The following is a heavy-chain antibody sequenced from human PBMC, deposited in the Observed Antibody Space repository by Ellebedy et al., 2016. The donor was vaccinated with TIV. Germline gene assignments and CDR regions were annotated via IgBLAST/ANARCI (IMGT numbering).Heavy chain of an antibody. D-gene: IGHD6-19*01. J-gene: IGHJ3*01. V-gene: IGHV1-24*01. CDR2: FDPEERET. Sequence: ASVKVSCKVSGNALSEFSMHWVRQAPGKGLEWMGGFDPEERETIYAQRFQGRVTLTRDTSMSTAYMELTGLTSDDTAVYYCVRDKGVSGFILSAFDVWGQGTMVT. CDR3: VRDKGVSGFILSAFDV. CDR1: GNALSEFS.